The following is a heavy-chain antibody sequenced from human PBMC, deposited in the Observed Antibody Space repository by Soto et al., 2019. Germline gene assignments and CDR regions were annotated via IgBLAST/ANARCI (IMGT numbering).Heavy chain of an antibody. CDR1: GVTFSGSA. J-gene: IGHJ4*02. CDR2: IRSKANSYAT. D-gene: IGHD6-19*01. V-gene: IGHV3-73*01. CDR3: AKSRGWYDFDY. Sequence: GSLRLSCAASGVTFSGSAIHWVRQASGKGLEWVGRIRSKANSYATAYGASVKGRFTMSRDDSKNTAYLQMSSLKTEDTAVYYCAKSRGWYDFDYWGQGALVTVSS.